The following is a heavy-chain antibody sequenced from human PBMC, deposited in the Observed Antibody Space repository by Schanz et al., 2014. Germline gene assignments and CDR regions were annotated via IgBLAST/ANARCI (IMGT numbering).Heavy chain of an antibody. CDR2: IGGSGDST. Sequence: EAQLLESGGGLVQPGGSLRLSCAASGFNFKAYAMSWVRQAPGKGLEWVSGIGGSGDSTHYADSVKGRFIISRDNSKNTLYLQVNSLRAEDTGVYYCARGREVVAKIFDVWGQGTMVTVSS. D-gene: IGHD3-22*01. CDR3: ARGREVVAKIFDV. J-gene: IGHJ3*01. V-gene: IGHV3-23*01. CDR1: GFNFKAYA.